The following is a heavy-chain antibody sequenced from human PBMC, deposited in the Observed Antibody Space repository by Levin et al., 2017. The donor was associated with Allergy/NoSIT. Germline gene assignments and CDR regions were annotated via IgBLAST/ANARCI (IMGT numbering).Heavy chain of an antibody. CDR1: GYTFTSYG. D-gene: IGHD5-24*01. Sequence: GESLKISCKASGYTFTSYGISWVRQAPGQGLEWMGWISAYNGNTNYAQKLQGRVTMTTDTSTSTAYMELRSLRSDDTAVYYCARSFDGYNYDYWGQGTLVTVSS. CDR2: ISAYNGNT. J-gene: IGHJ4*02. V-gene: IGHV1-18*01. CDR3: ARSFDGYNYDY.